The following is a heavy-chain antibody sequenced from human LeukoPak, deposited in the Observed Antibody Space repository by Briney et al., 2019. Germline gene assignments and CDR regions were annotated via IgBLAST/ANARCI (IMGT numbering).Heavy chain of an antibody. CDR3: ARQDSSGYYYGYFDY. Sequence: ASETLSLTCTVSGGSFSGYYCTWIRQPPGKGLEWIGEINHSGSANYNPSLKSRVTISLDTSKNQFSLKLSSVTAADTAVYYCARQDSSGYYYGYFDYWGQGTLVTVSS. CDR1: GGSFSGYY. D-gene: IGHD3-22*01. J-gene: IGHJ4*02. CDR2: INHSGSA. V-gene: IGHV4-34*01.